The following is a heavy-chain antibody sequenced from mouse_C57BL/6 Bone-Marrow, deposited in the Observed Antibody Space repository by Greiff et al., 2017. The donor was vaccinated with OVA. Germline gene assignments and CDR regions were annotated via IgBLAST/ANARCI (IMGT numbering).Heavy chain of an antibody. J-gene: IGHJ2*01. CDR2: IYPRSGNT. V-gene: IGHV1-81*01. D-gene: IGHD2-5*01. CDR3: AEGVYYSKENY. CDR1: GYTFTSYG. Sequence: QVQLQQSGAELARPGASVKLSCKASGYTFTSYGISWVKQRTGQGLEGIGEIYPRSGNTYYNEKFKGKATLPADKSPSTAYMELRSLTSEDSAVYFCAEGVYYSKENYWGQGTTLTVSS.